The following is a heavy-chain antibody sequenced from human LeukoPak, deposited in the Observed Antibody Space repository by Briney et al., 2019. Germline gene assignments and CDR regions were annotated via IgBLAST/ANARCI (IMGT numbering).Heavy chain of an antibody. V-gene: IGHV3-23*01. J-gene: IGHJ1*01. Sequence: GGSLRLSCAASGFTFTSYAMNWVRQAPGKGLEWVSAISGSGGSTYYADSVKGRFTVSRDNSENTLLLQMNSLRAEDTAMYYCAKDTDVVVPEYFQYWGQGTLVTVPS. CDR3: AKDTDVVVPEYFQY. D-gene: IGHD2-15*01. CDR2: ISGSGGST. CDR1: GFTFTSYA.